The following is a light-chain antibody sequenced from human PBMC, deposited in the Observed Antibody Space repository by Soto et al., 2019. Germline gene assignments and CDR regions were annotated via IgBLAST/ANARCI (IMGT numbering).Light chain of an antibody. CDR3: QQRVNWLT. Sequence: EIVLTQSPAILSLSPGERATLSCRASQSVGTYLDWYQQKLGQAPRLLIYDASNRATGILARFSGSGSGTDFTLTISSLEPEDFAVYYCQQRVNWLTFGGGTKVEL. J-gene: IGKJ4*01. CDR1: QSVGTY. CDR2: DAS. V-gene: IGKV3-11*01.